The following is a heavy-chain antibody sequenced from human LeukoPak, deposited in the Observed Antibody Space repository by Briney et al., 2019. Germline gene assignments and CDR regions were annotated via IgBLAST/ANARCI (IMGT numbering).Heavy chain of an antibody. V-gene: IGHV3-30*18. CDR3: AKEGYDCSSTSCYFYYYYYMHF. Sequence: GGSLRLSCAASGFTFSSYGMHWVRQAPGKGLEWVAVISYDGSNKYYADSVKGRFTISRDNSKNTLYLQMNSLRAEDTAVYYCAKEGYDCSSTSCYFYYYYYMHFWGKGTTVTVSS. J-gene: IGHJ6*03. CDR2: ISYDGSNK. D-gene: IGHD2-2*01. CDR1: GFTFSSYG.